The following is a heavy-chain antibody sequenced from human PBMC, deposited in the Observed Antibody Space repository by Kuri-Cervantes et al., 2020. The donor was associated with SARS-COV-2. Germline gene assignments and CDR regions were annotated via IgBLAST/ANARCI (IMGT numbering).Heavy chain of an antibody. CDR1: GYTFTGYH. CDR3: ARGTTGAFDI. Sequence: ASVKVSCKASGYTFTGYHIHWVRQAPGQRLEWMGWINPNSGSTNTARKFQGRVTMTTDTSTSTAYMELRSLRSDDTAVYYCARGTTGAFDIWGQGTMVTVSS. CDR2: INPNSGST. J-gene: IGHJ3*02. D-gene: IGHD1-14*01. V-gene: IGHV1-2*02.